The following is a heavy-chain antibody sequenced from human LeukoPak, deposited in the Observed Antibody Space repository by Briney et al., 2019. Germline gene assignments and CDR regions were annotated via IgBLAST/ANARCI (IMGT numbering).Heavy chain of an antibody. CDR3: AKESRITMVRGVVDY. D-gene: IGHD3-10*01. J-gene: IGHJ4*02. V-gene: IGHV3-23*01. CDR1: GSTFSTYA. CDR2: VSGSGDST. Sequence: GGSLRLSCAASGSTFSTYAMSGVRQAPGKGLEWVSAVSGSGDSTYYADPVKGRFTISRDNSRNTLYLQMNSLRAEAKAVYYCAKESRITMVRGVVDYWGQGTLVTVSS.